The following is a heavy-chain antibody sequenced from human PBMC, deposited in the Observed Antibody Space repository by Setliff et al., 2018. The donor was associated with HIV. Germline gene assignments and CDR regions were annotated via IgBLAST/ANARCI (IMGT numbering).Heavy chain of an antibody. V-gene: IGHV4-38-2*01. CDR3: ARVSITYWYSIPTFYYYYMDV. J-gene: IGHJ6*03. D-gene: IGHD2-15*01. Sequence: PSETLSLTCAVSGYSISSGYYWGWIRQPPGKGLEWIGSIYHSGSTYYNPSLKSRVTISVDTSKNQFSLKLRSVTAADTAMYYCARVSITYWYSIPTFYYYYMDVWGKGTKVTVS. CDR1: GYSISSGYY. CDR2: IYHSGST.